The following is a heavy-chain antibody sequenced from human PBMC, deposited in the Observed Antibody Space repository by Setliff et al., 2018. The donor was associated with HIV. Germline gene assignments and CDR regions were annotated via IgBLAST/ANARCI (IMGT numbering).Heavy chain of an antibody. D-gene: IGHD4-17*01. Sequence: PGGSLRLSCEASRFTFSDYYVSWIRQAPGKGLEWLSCIGGSYGPIYYADSVKGRFTISRDNGKNLVYLQMNSLRAEDTAVYYCVREGDDYGDYYYYMDVWGKGTTVTVSS. V-gene: IGHV3-11*04. CDR2: IGGSYGPI. J-gene: IGHJ6*03. CDR1: RFTFSDYY. CDR3: VREGDDYGDYYYYMDV.